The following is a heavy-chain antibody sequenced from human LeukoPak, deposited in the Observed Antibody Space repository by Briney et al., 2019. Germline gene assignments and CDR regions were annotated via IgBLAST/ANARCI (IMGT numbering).Heavy chain of an antibody. V-gene: IGHV1-46*03. CDR3: ARVRYCGGDCYTPFDAFDI. D-gene: IGHD2-21*01. Sequence: ASVKVSCKASGYTFTSYYMHWVRQAPGQGLEWMGIINPSGGSTSYAQKLQGRVTMTRDTSTSTVYMELSSLRSEDTAVYYCARVRYCGGDCYTPFDAFDIWGQGTMVTVSS. CDR2: INPSGGST. CDR1: GYTFTSYY. J-gene: IGHJ3*02.